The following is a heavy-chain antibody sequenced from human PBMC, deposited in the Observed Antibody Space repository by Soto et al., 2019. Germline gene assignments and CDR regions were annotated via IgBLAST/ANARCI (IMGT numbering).Heavy chain of an antibody. CDR2: IKQDGSEK. V-gene: IGHV3-7*01. D-gene: IGHD2-15*01. CDR1: GFTFSSYW. J-gene: IGHJ3*02. Sequence: PGRSLRLSCAASGFTFSSYWMSWVRQAPGKGLEWVANIKQDGSEKYYVDSVKGRFTISRDNAKNSLYLQMNSLRAEDTAVYYCARDGAGGSCYSRAFDIWGQGTMVTVS. CDR3: ARDGAGGSCYSRAFDI.